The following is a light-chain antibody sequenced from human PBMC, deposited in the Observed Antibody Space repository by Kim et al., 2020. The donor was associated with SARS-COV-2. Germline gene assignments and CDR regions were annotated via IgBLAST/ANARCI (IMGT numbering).Light chain of an antibody. CDR3: QQYNSYPLT. V-gene: IGKV1D-16*01. Sequence: DIQMTQSPSTVSASVGDRVTITCRATQDVGRWLAWYQQKPGKAPQLLIYGASTLQSGVPSRFSGSGSGTDFTLIITSLQPDDFATYYCQQYNSYPLTFGGGTKLEI. J-gene: IGKJ4*01. CDR2: GAS. CDR1: QDVGRW.